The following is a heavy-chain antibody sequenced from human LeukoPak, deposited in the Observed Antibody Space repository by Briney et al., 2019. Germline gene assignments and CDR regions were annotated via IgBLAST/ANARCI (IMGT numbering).Heavy chain of an antibody. J-gene: IGHJ6*03. CDR2: TDWDDDK. Sequence: SGPALVKPTQTLTLTFTVSGFSLSTSGMRMSWMRQPPVKALEWLARTDWDDDKFYTTSLKTRLTSCKVNSKNQVALTMTNIYSVDTATYSCAGHPNDYYYYIDVWGEGTTVTVPS. CDR1: GFSLSTSGMR. CDR3: AGHPNDYYYYIDV. V-gene: IGHV2-70*04.